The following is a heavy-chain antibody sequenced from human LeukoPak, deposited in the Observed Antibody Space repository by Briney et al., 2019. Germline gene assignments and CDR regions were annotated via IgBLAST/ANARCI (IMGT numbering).Heavy chain of an antibody. D-gene: IGHD2-15*01. V-gene: IGHV3-74*01. CDR2: INSDGSST. CDR1: GLTFHNTW. CDR3: ARSLRYCSGGSCYTRGFAIDY. Sequence: GGSLRLSCAASGLTFHNTWMHWIRQAPGKGLVWVSRINSDGSSTSYADSVKGRFTISRDNAKNTLYLQMNSLRAEDTAVYYCARSLRYCSGGSCYTRGFAIDYWGQGTLVTVSS. J-gene: IGHJ4*02.